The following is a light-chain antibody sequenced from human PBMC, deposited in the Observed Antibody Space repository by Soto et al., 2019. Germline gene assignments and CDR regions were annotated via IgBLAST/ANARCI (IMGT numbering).Light chain of an antibody. CDR1: PSVSSY. Sequence: EIVLTQSPATLSLSPGERATLSCRASPSVSSYLAWYQQKPGQAPRLLIYDASSRATGIPARFSGSGSGTEFTLTISSLEPEDFAVYYCQQRSNWPVTFGQGTRVDIK. V-gene: IGKV3-11*01. CDR2: DAS. J-gene: IGKJ1*01. CDR3: QQRSNWPVT.